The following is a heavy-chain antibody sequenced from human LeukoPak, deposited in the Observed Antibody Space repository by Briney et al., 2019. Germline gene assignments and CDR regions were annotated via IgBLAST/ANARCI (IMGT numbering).Heavy chain of an antibody. J-gene: IGHJ4*02. CDR2: INPNSGGT. Sequence: ASVKVSFKASGYTFIDYYMHWVRQAPGQGLEWMGWINPNSGGTNSPQKFQGRVTMTRDTSITTAYMELSSLRSDDTAVYYCARVRGVINDFDNWGQGTLVTVSS. V-gene: IGHV1-2*02. D-gene: IGHD3-10*01. CDR3: ARVRGVINDFDN. CDR1: GYTFIDYY.